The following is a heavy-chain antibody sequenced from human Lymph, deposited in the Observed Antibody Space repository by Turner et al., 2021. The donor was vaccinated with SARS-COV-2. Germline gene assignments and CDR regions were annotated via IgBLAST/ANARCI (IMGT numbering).Heavy chain of an antibody. Sequence: QVQLVQSGAEVKKPGASVKVSCKASGYTFTSYYMHWVRQAPGQGLKWMGIINPSGDSTSYAQKFQGRVTMTRDTSTSTVYMELSSLRSEDTAVYYCARVGPGGFDYWGQGTPVTVSS. CDR1: GYTFTSYY. CDR3: ARVGPGGFDY. CDR2: INPSGDST. D-gene: IGHD2-15*01. J-gene: IGHJ4*02. V-gene: IGHV1-46*01.